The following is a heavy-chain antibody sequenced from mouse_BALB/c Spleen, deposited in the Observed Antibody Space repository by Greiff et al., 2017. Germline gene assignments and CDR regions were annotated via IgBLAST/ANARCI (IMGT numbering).Heavy chain of an antibody. CDR1: GYSFTSYY. CDR2: IDPFNGGT. J-gene: IGHJ4*01. CDR3: ARRLGAYAMDY. D-gene: IGHD4-1*01. Sequence: EVKLQESGPELMKPGASVKISCKASGYSFTSYYMHWVKQSHGKSLEWIGYIDPFNGGTSYNQKFKGKATLTVDKSSSTAYMHLSSLTSEDSAVYYCARRLGAYAMDYWGQGTSVTVSS. V-gene: IGHV1S135*01.